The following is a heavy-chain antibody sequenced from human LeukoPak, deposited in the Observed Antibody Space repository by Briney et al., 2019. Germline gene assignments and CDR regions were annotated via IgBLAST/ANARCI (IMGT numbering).Heavy chain of an antibody. V-gene: IGHV3-64D*09. Sequence: GGSLRLSCSVSGFTFSAYTMHWARQAPGRGLKYVSSISTNGGKTYYADSVKGRFTISRDNSKNTLFLQMSSLRLEDTAVYYCVKYQWSDYWGQGVLVTVSS. J-gene: IGHJ4*02. CDR2: ISTNGGKT. D-gene: IGHD2-8*01. CDR3: VKYQWSDY. CDR1: GFTFSAYT.